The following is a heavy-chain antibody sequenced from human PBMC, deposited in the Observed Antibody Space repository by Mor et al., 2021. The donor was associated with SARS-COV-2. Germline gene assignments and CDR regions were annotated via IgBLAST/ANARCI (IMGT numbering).Heavy chain of an antibody. CDR3: ARDSTGDIFMDV. J-gene: IGHJ6*02. V-gene: IGHV6-1*01. CDR2: SKWYN. D-gene: IGHD3-9*01. Sequence: SKWYNNYALSVKSRITINPDTSKNQFSLQLNSVTPDDTAVYFCARDSTGDIFMDVWGQGTTVTVSS.